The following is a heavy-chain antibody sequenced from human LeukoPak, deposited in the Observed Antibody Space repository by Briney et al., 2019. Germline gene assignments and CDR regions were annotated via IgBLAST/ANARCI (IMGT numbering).Heavy chain of an antibody. Sequence: GGSLRLSCAASGFTFSSYGMSWVRQAPGKGLEWVSAISGSGGSTYYADSVKGRFTISRDNSKNTLDLQMNSLRAEDTAVYYCAKAPTKRRSIFGGYYYYYYMDVWGKGTTVTVSS. J-gene: IGHJ6*03. CDR3: AKAPTKRRSIFGGYYYYYYMDV. V-gene: IGHV3-23*01. D-gene: IGHD3-3*01. CDR2: ISGSGGST. CDR1: GFTFSSYG.